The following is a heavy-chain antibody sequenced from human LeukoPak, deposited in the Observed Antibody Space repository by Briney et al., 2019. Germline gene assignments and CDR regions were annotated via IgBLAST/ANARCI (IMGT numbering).Heavy chain of an antibody. V-gene: IGHV4-59*01. Sequence: SETLSLTCAVSDGSISSYYWSWIRQPPGKGLEWIGYIYYSGSTNYNPSLKSRVTISVDTSKNQFSLKLSSVTAADTAVYYCARVPRLGYSGYYYYYYYMDVWGKGTTVTVSS. CDR3: ARVPRLGYSGYYYYYYYMDV. J-gene: IGHJ6*03. CDR2: IYYSGST. D-gene: IGHD5-12*01. CDR1: DGSISSYY.